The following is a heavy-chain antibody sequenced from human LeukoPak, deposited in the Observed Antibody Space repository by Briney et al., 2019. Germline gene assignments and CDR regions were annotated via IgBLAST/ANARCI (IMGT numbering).Heavy chain of an antibody. CDR2: MYYSRCT. CDR3: ARILVYYDSSGYCSYYFDY. CDR1: GVSVSSGSYS. D-gene: IGHD3-22*01. J-gene: IGHJ4*02. Sequence: PSETLSLTCSVSGVSVSSGSYSWSRIRQPPGQGLEWTGYMYYSRCTNHNPSLKSRVTISVDTSKNQFSLKLSSVTATDTAVYYCARILVYYDSSGYCSYYFDYWGQGTLVTVSS. V-gene: IGHV4-61*01.